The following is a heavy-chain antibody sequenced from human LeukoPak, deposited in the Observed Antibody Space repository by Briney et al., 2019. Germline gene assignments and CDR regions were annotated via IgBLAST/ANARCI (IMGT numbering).Heavy chain of an antibody. J-gene: IGHJ4*02. D-gene: IGHD3-22*01. CDR3: VRERTEGYYDNSGSFDY. CDR2: IYYSGSA. Sequence: PSETLSLTCTVSGGSISSYYWSWIRQPPGKGLEWLGSIYYSGSAYYNVPLMSRVVLSVDTSKNQFSLKLTSVTAADTAMYFCVRERTEGYYDNSGSFDYWGQGILVTVSS. CDR1: GGSISSYY. V-gene: IGHV4-59*12.